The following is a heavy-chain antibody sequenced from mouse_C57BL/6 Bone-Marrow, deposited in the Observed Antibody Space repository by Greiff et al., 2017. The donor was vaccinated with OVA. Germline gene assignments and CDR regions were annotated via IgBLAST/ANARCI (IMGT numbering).Heavy chain of an antibody. V-gene: IGHV1-76*01. J-gene: IGHJ2*01. CDR3: ARWEGLLGDY. CDR2: IYPGSGNT. CDR1: GYTFTDYY. Sequence: VKLQESGAELVRPGASVKLSCKASGYTFTDYYINWVKQRPGQGLEWIARIYPGSGNTYYNEKFKGNATLTAEKSSSTAYMQLSSLTSEDSAVYFCARWEGLLGDYWGQGTTLTVSS. D-gene: IGHD2-10*01.